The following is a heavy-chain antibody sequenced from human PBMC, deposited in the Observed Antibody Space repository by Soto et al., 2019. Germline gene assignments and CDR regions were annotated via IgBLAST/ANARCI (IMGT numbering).Heavy chain of an antibody. D-gene: IGHD6-6*01. V-gene: IGHV1-18*01. CDR1: GYTLTSSG. Sequence: ASVKVSCKASGYTLTSSGISWVRQAPGQGLEWMGWISAYNGNTNYAQKLQGRVTMTTDTSTSTAYMELRSLRSDDTAVYYCARDLFSSSKINDYYYYYGMDVWGQGTTVTVSS. J-gene: IGHJ6*02. CDR2: ISAYNGNT. CDR3: ARDLFSSSKINDYYYYYGMDV.